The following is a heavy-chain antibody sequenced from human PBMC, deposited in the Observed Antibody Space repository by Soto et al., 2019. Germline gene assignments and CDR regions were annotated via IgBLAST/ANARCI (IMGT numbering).Heavy chain of an antibody. V-gene: IGHV4-61*01. Sequence: SETLSLTCTVSGGSVSSGSYYWSWIRQPPGKGLEWIGYIYYSGSTNYNPSLKSRVTISVDTSKNQFSLKLSSVTAADTAVYYCARTFHDYGDYNWFDPWGQGTLVTVSS. CDR2: IYYSGST. CDR1: GGSVSSGSYY. CDR3: ARTFHDYGDYNWFDP. J-gene: IGHJ5*02. D-gene: IGHD4-17*01.